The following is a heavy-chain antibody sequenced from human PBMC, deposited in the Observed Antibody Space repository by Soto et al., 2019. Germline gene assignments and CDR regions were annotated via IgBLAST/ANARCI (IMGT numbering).Heavy chain of an antibody. Sequence: PGGSLRLSCAASGFMFSARTMNWVRQAPGKGLEWLSSISDDSSYIDYADSLRGRFTVSRDNARNSLYLQIDSLGVEDTAVYYCATPYYFNHWGPGTLVTVSS. CDR2: ISDDSSYI. CDR3: ATPYYFNH. V-gene: IGHV3-21*06. CDR1: GFMFSART. D-gene: IGHD3-16*01. J-gene: IGHJ1*01.